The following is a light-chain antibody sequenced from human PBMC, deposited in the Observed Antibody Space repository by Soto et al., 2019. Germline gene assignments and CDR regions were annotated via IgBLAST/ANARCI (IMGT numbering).Light chain of an antibody. CDR3: QQYAISLYT. Sequence: EIVLTQSPGTLSLSPGERATLSCRASQSVGSSYLAWYQHKPGQAPRLLIYGASNRATGIPDRFSGSGSGTDFTLTISSLEPEDFAIYYCQQYAISLYTFGQGTQLEIK. V-gene: IGKV3-20*01. CDR1: QSVGSSY. CDR2: GAS. J-gene: IGKJ2*01.